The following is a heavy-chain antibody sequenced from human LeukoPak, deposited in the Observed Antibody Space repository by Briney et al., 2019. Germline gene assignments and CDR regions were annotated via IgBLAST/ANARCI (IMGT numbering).Heavy chain of an antibody. CDR3: ARHCCSAPSKRVFDI. CDR1: GGSISSYY. V-gene: IGHV4-39*01. D-gene: IGHD2-15*01. J-gene: IGHJ3*02. Sequence: SETLSLTCTVSGGSISSYYWGWVRQPPGKGLEWIGTISYSGNTDYNPSLRSRVTISVDTSNNQFSLRLGSVTAADTAIYHCARHCCSAPSKRVFDIWGQGTMVTVSS. CDR2: ISYSGNT.